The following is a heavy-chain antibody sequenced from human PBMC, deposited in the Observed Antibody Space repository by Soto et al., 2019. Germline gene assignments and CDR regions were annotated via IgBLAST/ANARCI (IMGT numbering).Heavy chain of an antibody. V-gene: IGHV1-18*01. Sequence: GASVKVSCKASGYTFTSYGISWLRQAPGQGLEWMGWISAYNGNTNYAQKLQGRVTMTTDTSTSTAYMELRSLRSDDTAVYYCARGCCTNRVCYREGEYYYYGMDVWGQGTTVTVSS. CDR3: ARGCCTNRVCYREGEYYYYGMDV. D-gene: IGHD2-8*01. CDR1: GYTFTSYG. CDR2: ISAYNGNT. J-gene: IGHJ6*02.